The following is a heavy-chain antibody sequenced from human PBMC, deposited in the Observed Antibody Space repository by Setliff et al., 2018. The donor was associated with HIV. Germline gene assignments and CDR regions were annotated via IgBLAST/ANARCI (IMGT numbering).Heavy chain of an antibody. V-gene: IGHV4-59*11. J-gene: IGHJ4*02. CDR1: GGSINDQY. Sequence: SETLSLTCTVPGGSINDQYFSWIRQSPGKGLEWIGSIDYSGSTKYNPSLNSRVTISVDTSKNQFSLKLTSVAAADTAVYYCARWCAAAGCYPAIYHFDSWGQGTLVTVSS. CDR2: IDYSGST. CDR3: ARWCAAAGCYPAIYHFDS. D-gene: IGHD2-2*01.